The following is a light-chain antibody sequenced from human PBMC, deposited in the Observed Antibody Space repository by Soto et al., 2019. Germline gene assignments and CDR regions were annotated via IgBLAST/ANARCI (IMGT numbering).Light chain of an antibody. V-gene: IGLV2-23*01. Sequence: QSALTQPASVSGSPGQSITISCTGTSSDVGSYTLVSWYQQHPGKAPKLMIYEGSKRPSGVSNRFSGSKSGNTASLTISGLQAEDEADYYFCSYAGSSTLVFGGGTQLTVL. CDR2: EGS. CDR3: CSYAGSSTLV. CDR1: SSDVGSYTL. J-gene: IGLJ3*02.